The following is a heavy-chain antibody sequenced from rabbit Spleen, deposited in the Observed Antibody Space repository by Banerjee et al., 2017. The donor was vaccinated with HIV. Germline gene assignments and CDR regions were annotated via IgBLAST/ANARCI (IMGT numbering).Heavy chain of an antibody. CDR2: IAGSSSGFT. D-gene: IGHD4-1*01. J-gene: IGHJ6*01. CDR1: GFSFIAGYY. Sequence: QSLEESGGDLVKPGASLTLTCTASGFSFIAGYYICWVRQAPGKGLEWISCIAGSSSGFTYSATWAKGRFTCSKTSSTTVTLQMTSLTAADTATYFCARDLTDAIGWNFGWWGPGTLVTVS. CDR3: ARDLTDAIGWNFGW. V-gene: IGHV1S40*01.